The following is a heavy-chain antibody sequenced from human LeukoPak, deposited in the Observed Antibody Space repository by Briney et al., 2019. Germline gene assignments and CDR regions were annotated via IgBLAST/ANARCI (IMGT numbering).Heavy chain of an antibody. J-gene: IGHJ4*02. V-gene: IGHV4-39*07. D-gene: IGHD3-10*01. CDR2: IYYSGST. CDR1: GGSISSSSYY. CDR3: ARDRGVFDY. Sequence: ASETLSLTCTVSGGSISSSSYYWGWIRQPPGKGLEWIGSIYYSGSTYYNPSLKSRVTISVDTSKNQFSLKLSSVTAADTAVYYCARDRGVFDYWGQGTLVTVPS.